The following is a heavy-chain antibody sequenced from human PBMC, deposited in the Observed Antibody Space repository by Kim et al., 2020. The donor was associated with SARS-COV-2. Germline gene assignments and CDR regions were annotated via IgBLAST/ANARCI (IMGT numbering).Heavy chain of an antibody. CDR2: IYYSGST. J-gene: IGHJ4*02. CDR3: ARFSGSYYGPHDY. CDR1: GGSISSSSYY. Sequence: SETLSLTCTVSGGSISSSSYYWGWIRQPPGKGLEWIGSIYYSGSTYYNPSLKSRVTISVDTSKNQFSLKLSSVTAADTAVYYCARFSGSYYGPHDYWGQGTLVTVSS. D-gene: IGHD1-26*01. V-gene: IGHV4-39*01.